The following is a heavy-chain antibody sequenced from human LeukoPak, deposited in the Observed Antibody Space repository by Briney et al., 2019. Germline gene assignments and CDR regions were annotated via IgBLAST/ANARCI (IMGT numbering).Heavy chain of an antibody. J-gene: IGHJ6*02. CDR3: ARPEVRGVPYGMDV. V-gene: IGHV1-69*04. D-gene: IGHD3-10*01. CDR2: IIPILGIA. CDR1: RGTFSSDA. Sequence: SVKVSCKASRGTFSSDAISWVRQAPGQGLEWMGRIIPILGIANYAQKFQGRVTITADKSTSTAYMELSSLRSEDTAVYYCARPEVRGVPYGMDVWGQGTTVTVSS.